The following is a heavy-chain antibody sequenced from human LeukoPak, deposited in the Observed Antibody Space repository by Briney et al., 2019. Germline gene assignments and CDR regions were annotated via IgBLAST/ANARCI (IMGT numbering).Heavy chain of an antibody. Sequence: ASVKVSCKASGYTFTSYYMHWVRQAPGQGLEWMGIINPSGGSTSYAQKFQGRVTMTRDTSTSTVYMELSSLRSEDTAVYYCARVGYYDSSGYSYFDYWGQGTLVTVSS. V-gene: IGHV1-46*01. CDR2: INPSGGST. J-gene: IGHJ4*02. CDR1: GYTFTSYY. CDR3: ARVGYYDSSGYSYFDY. D-gene: IGHD3-22*01.